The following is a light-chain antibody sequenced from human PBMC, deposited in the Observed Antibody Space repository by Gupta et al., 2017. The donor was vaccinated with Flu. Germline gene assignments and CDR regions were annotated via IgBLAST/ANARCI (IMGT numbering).Light chain of an antibody. Sequence: QAVVTQEPSLTVSPGGTVTLTCASSTGPVIWSHYPYWFQQKPGQAPRTMIYDTSKRQSSTPARFSGSRLGGKAALTLSGAQTEDEADYYCLLSYGGPRVFGRGTKLTVL. J-gene: IGLJ3*02. CDR3: LLSYGGPRV. CDR1: TGPVIWSHY. V-gene: IGLV7-46*01. CDR2: DTS.